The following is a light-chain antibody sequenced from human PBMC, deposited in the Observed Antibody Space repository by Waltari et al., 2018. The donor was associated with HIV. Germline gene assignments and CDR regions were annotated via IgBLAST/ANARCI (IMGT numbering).Light chain of an antibody. J-gene: IGKJ1*01. Sequence: DIHMTQSPSSLSASVGDRVTITCRASQNIRSNLNWYQQRPGKAPKLLIYATSSLQNGVPPRFSGSGSGTDFTLTINSLQPEDFATYHCQQSYSSPRTFGQGTKVEIK. CDR3: QQSYSSPRT. CDR1: QNIRSN. V-gene: IGKV1-39*01. CDR2: ATS.